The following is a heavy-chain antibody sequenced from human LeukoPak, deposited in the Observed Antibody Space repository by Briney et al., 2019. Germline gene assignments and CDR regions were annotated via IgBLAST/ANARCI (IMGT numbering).Heavy chain of an antibody. D-gene: IGHD6-13*01. CDR2: ISSSSSYI. CDR1: GFTFSSYS. CDR3: AKSKSIGSWYFDNFDV. J-gene: IGHJ3*01. Sequence: GGSLRLSCAASGFTFSSYSMNWVRQAPGKGLEWVSSISSSSSYIYYADSVKGRFTISRDNAKNSLYLQMNSLRPEDTALYYCAKSKSIGSWYFDNFDVWGQGTMVTVSS. V-gene: IGHV3-21*04.